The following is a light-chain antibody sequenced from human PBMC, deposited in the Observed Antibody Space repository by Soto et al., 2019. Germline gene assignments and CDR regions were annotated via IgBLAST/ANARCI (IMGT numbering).Light chain of an antibody. Sequence: IVLTQSPGTLSLSPGERATLSCRASQSISHKYLAWYQQEPGQAPRLLIHGVSIRATGIPDRLSGSGSGTDFTLTISRLELEDCAVYYCQLYSGSPWTFGQGTKVEIK. CDR1: QSISHKY. CDR2: GVS. CDR3: QLYSGSPWT. J-gene: IGKJ1*01. V-gene: IGKV3-20*01.